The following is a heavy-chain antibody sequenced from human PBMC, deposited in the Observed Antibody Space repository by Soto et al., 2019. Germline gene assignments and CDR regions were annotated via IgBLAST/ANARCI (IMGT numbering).Heavy chain of an antibody. D-gene: IGHD2-2*01. Sequence: QVQLVQSGAEVKKPGSSVKVSCKASGVTFSSYAISWVRQAPGQGLEWMGGIIPIFGTANYAQKIQGRVTITSDEFTSTAYMELISLRCEDTDVDYCARERNREYCSSPICFPYYYYYYGMDVWGQGPTV. J-gene: IGHJ6*02. CDR3: ARERNREYCSSPICFPYYYYYYGMDV. CDR2: IIPIFGTA. V-gene: IGHV1-69*01. CDR1: GVTFSSYA.